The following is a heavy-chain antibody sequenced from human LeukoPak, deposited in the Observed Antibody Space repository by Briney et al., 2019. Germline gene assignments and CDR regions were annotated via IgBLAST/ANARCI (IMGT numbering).Heavy chain of an antibody. CDR3: ARVAGYCGGDCDPDDY. CDR2: ISAYNGNT. CDR1: GYTFTSYG. J-gene: IGHJ4*02. Sequence: ASVKVSCKASGYTFTSYGISWVRQAPGQGLEWMGWISAYNGNTNYAQKLQGRVTMTTDTSTSTAYMELRSLRSDDTAVYYCARVAGYCGGDCDPDDYWGQGTPVTVSS. D-gene: IGHD2-21*02. V-gene: IGHV1-18*01.